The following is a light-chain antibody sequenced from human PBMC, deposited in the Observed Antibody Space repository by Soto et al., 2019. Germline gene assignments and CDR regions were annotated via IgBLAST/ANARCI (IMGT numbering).Light chain of an antibody. CDR1: SSDTGDYNY. Sequence: QSVLTQPPSPSGSPGQSVTLSCRGNSSDTGDYNYVSWYQQHPGKAPKLMIYEVSKRPSGVPDRFSGSKSGNTASLTVSGLQAEDEADYYCSSYAGSDNYVFGTGTKVTVL. J-gene: IGLJ1*01. CDR3: SSYAGSDNYV. V-gene: IGLV2-8*01. CDR2: EVS.